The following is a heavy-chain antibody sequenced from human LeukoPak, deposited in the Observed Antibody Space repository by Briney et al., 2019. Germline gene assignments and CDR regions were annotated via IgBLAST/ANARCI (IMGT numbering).Heavy chain of an antibody. CDR3: AREGVISQKFDP. CDR1: GYSISSGYY. CDR2: IYYSGST. J-gene: IGHJ5*02. V-gene: IGHV4-61*01. D-gene: IGHD3-16*01. Sequence: SETLSLTCTVSGYSISSGYYWSWIRQPPGKGLEWIGYIYYSGSTNYNPSLKSRVTISVDTSKNQFSLKLSSVTAADTAVYYCAREGVISQKFDPWGQGTLVTVSS.